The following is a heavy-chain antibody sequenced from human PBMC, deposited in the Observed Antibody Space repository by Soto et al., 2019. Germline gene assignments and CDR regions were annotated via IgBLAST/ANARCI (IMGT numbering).Heavy chain of an antibody. CDR3: ARNTVLGVTTEEY. CDR2: IYYSGST. CDR1: GVSISSSSYY. J-gene: IGHJ4*02. D-gene: IGHD2-21*02. V-gene: IGHV4-39*01. Sequence: KASETLSLTCTVSGVSISSSSYYWGWIRQPPGKGLEWIGSIYYSGSTYYNPSLKSRVTISVDTSKNQFSLKLSSVTAADTAVYYCARNTVLGVTTEEYLGQGTLVTVSS.